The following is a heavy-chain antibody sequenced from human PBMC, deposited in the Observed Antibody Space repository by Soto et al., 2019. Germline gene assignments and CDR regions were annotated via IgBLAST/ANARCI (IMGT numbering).Heavy chain of an antibody. Sequence: SVKVSCKASGGTFSSYAISWVRQAPGQGLEWMGGIIPIFGTANYAQKFQGRVTITADKSTSTAYMELSSLRSEDTAVYYCVYVFWIVYSMDYHYYGRAVWGQGPTVPASS. CDR3: VYVFWIVYSMDYHYYGRAV. D-gene: IGHD3-3*01. CDR2: IIPIFGTA. V-gene: IGHV1-69*06. CDR1: GGTFSSYA. J-gene: IGHJ6*02.